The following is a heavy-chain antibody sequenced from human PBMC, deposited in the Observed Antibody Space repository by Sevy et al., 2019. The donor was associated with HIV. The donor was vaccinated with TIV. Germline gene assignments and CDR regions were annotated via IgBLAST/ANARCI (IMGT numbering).Heavy chain of an antibody. D-gene: IGHD5-12*01. CDR2: IHDSGNS. J-gene: IGHJ5*02. V-gene: IGHV4-59*01. Sequence: SETLSLTCSVSAGSISAYYWSWIRQPPGKGLEWIAYIHDSGNSNYNPSLKSRVTISMDTSKNQFSLKVTSVTEADTALYCCARAPPVRSGDDSLNWFDPWGQGILVTVSS. CDR1: AGSISAYY. CDR3: ARAPPVRSGDDSLNWFDP.